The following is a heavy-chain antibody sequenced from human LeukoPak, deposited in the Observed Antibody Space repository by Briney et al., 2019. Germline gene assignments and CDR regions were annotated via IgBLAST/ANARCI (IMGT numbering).Heavy chain of an antibody. J-gene: IGHJ4*02. CDR2: IYTSGST. CDR3: ARRGLTGGKYYFDY. V-gene: IGHV4-4*09. CDR1: GGSISSYY. Sequence: SETLSHTCTVSGGSISSYYWSWIRQPPGKGLEWIGYIYTSGSTNYNPSLKSRVTISVDTSKNQFSLKLSSVTAADTAVYYCARRGLTGGKYYFDYWGQGTLVTVSS. D-gene: IGHD7-27*01.